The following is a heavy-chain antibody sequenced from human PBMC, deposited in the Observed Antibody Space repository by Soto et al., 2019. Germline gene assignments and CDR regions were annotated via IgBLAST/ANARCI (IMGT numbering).Heavy chain of an antibody. D-gene: IGHD3-10*01. CDR2: ISYDGSSK. Sequence: PGGSLRLSCAASGFTFSSFAMHWVRQAPGKGLEWVTVISYDGSSKYYADSVKGRFTISRDNSKNTLYLQMNSLRAEDTAVYYFARERLLWSLYYYGMDVWGQGTTVTVSS. V-gene: IGHV3-30-3*01. CDR1: GFTFSSFA. CDR3: ARERLLWSLYYYGMDV. J-gene: IGHJ6*02.